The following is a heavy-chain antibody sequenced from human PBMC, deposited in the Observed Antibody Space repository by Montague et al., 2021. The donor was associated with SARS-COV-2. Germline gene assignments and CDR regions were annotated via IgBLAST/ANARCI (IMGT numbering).Heavy chain of an antibody. CDR3: ARETMTADAFDI. D-gene: IGHD1-14*01. CDR2: FYNIGST. V-gene: IGHV4-59*01. J-gene: IGHJ3*02. CDR1: GASISSSY. Sequence: SETLSLTCTVSGASISSSYWGWIRQPPGKGLEWIGYFYNIGSTNYNPSLKSRTTISIDTSKNQFSLKVRSVTAADTAVYYCARETMTADAFDIWGQGTMVTVSS.